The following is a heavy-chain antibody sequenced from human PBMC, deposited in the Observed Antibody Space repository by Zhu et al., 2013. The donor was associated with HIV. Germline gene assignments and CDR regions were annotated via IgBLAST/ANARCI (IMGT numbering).Heavy chain of an antibody. CDR1: GGTFSSYA. CDR3: ARGTQQLNGFNNWFDP. J-gene: IGHJ5*02. V-gene: IGHV1-69*01. D-gene: IGHD6-13*01. CDR2: IIPIFGTA. Sequence: QVQLVQSGAEVKKPGSSVKVSCKASGGTFSSYAISWVRQAPGQGLEWMGGIIPIFGTANYAQKFQGRVTITADESTSTAYMELSSLRSEDTAVYYCARGTQQLNGFNNWFDPGAREPWSPSPQ.